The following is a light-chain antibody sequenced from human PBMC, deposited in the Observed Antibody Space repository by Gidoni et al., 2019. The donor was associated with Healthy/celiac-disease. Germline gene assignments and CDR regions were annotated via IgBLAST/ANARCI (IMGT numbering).Light chain of an antibody. V-gene: IGKV1-5*03. J-gene: IGKJ1*01. CDR1: QSISSW. Sequence: DIQMTHSPSTLSASVGDRVTITCRASQSISSWLAWYQQKPGKAPKLLIYKASSLESGVPSRFRGSGSGTEFTLTISSLQPDDFATYYCQQYNSYPWTFGQXTKVEIK. CDR3: QQYNSYPWT. CDR2: KAS.